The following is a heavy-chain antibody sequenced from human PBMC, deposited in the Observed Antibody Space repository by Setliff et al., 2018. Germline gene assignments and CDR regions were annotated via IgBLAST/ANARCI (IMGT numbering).Heavy chain of an antibody. CDR1: GYIFTGYY. J-gene: IGHJ6*02. CDR3: ARDREQWLVPSYYYYYYGMDV. D-gene: IGHD6-19*01. Sequence: GASVKVSCKASGYIFTGYYMHWVRQAPGQGLEWMGIINPSGGSTSYAQKFQGRVTMTRDTSTSTVYMELSSLRSEDTAVYYCARDREQWLVPSYYYYYYGMDVWGQGTTVTVSS. CDR2: INPSGGST. V-gene: IGHV1-46*01.